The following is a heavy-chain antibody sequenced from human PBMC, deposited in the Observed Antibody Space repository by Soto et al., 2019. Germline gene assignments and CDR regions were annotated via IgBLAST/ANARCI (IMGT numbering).Heavy chain of an antibody. J-gene: IGHJ4*02. Sequence: SETLSLTCTVSGGSISSGGYYWSWIRQHPGKGLEYIGYIYYSGSTYYNPSLKSRTAMLVDKAKNQFSLKLSSVTAADTAVYYCARLDCSGGACCSWQGSFDSWGQGTLVTVSS. CDR1: GGSISSGGYY. D-gene: IGHD2-15*01. CDR3: ARLDCSGGACCSWQGSFDS. CDR2: IYYSGST. V-gene: IGHV4-31*03.